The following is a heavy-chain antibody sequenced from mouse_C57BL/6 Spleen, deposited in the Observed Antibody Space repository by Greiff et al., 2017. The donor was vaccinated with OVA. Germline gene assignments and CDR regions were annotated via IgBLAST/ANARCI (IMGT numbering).Heavy chain of an antibody. CDR1: GYTFTSYW. D-gene: IGHD2-1*01. J-gene: IGHJ2*01. Sequence: QVHVKQPGAELVMPGASVKLSCKASGYTFTSYWMHWVKQRPGQGLEWIGEIDPSDSYTNYNQKFKGKSTLTVDKSSSTAYMQLSSLTSEDSAVYYCASTMVTTGGYFDYWGQGTTLTVSS. V-gene: IGHV1-69*01. CDR2: IDPSDSYT. CDR3: ASTMVTTGGYFDY.